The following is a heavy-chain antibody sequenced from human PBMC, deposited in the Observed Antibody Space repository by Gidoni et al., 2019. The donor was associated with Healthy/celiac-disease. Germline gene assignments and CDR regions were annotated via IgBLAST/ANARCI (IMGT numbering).Heavy chain of an antibody. D-gene: IGHD3-22*01. Sequence: QVQLVESGGGVVQPGRSLRLSCAASGFTFSSYGMHWVRQAPGKGLEWVAVIWYDGSNKYYADSVKGRFTISRDNSKNTLYLQMNSLRAEDTAVYYCARDGNTMIVVEIVFDYWGQGTLVTVSS. V-gene: IGHV3-33*01. CDR2: IWYDGSNK. CDR1: GFTFSSYG. CDR3: ARDGNTMIVVEIVFDY. J-gene: IGHJ4*02.